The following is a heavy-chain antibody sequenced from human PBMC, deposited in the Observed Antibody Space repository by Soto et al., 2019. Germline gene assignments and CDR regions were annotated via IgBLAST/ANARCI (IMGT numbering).Heavy chain of an antibody. CDR1: GFTFSSYG. Sequence: PGGSLRLSCAASGFTFSSYGMHWVRQAPGKGLEWVAVIWYDGSNKYYADSVKGRFTISRDNSKNTLYLEMNSLRSEDTAVYYCARDEINWNYAGPFDYWGQGTLVTVSS. D-gene: IGHD1-7*01. J-gene: IGHJ4*02. V-gene: IGHV3-33*01. CDR3: ARDEINWNYAGPFDY. CDR2: IWYDGSNK.